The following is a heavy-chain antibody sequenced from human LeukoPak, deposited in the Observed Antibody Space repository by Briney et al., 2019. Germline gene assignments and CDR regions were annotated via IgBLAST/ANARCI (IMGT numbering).Heavy chain of an antibody. CDR3: ARDSRAPCRTTFCPYFDF. CDR2: INPYDGGT. V-gene: IGHV1-18*01. Sequence: ASVQVSCKSSGYTFTSYGISWVRQAPGQGLEWMAWINPYDGGTYTAPRFQGRVTMSRDTSTSTAYMELRSLTSDDTAVYYCARDSRAPCRTTFCPYFDFWGQGTLVTVSS. CDR1: GYTFTSYG. J-gene: IGHJ4*02. D-gene: IGHD2/OR15-2a*01.